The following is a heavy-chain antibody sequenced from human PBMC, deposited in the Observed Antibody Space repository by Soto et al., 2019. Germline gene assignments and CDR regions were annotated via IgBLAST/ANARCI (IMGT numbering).Heavy chain of an antibody. J-gene: IGHJ4*02. CDR2: ISGSGAST. Sequence: EVQLLESGGGLVQPGESLRLSCAASGFLFSRNAMSWVSQAPGKGLEWVSVISGSGASTYYADALKGRLTISRDNSKNTLFLQMNSLRAGDTAAYYCAKDSAPSCSGASCYRPCDCWCQGTLVTVSS. CDR3: AKDSAPSCSGASCYRPCDC. D-gene: IGHD2-15*01. V-gene: IGHV3-23*01. CDR1: GFLFSRNA.